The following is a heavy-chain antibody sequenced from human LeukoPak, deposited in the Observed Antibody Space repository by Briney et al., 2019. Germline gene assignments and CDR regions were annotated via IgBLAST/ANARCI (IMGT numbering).Heavy chain of an antibody. D-gene: IGHD6-13*01. CDR3: ARDGGPGYSSSWYLY. J-gene: IGHJ4*02. V-gene: IGHV3-48*04. Sequence: GGSLRLSCAASGFTFSSYWMSWVRQAPGKGLEWVSYISSSGSTIYYADSVKGRFTISRDNAKNSLYLQMNSVRAVGTGVYYCARDGGPGYSSSWYLYWGQGTLVTVSS. CDR1: GFTFSSYW. CDR2: ISSSGSTI.